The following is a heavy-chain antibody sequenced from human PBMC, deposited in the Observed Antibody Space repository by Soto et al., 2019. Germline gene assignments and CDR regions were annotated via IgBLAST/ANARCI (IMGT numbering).Heavy chain of an antibody. V-gene: IGHV2-26*01. CDR3: ARAVDRAISDIWFDP. D-gene: IGHD5-18*01. CDR1: GFSLSNAGMG. Sequence: SGPTLVNPTETLTLTCTVSGFSLSNAGMGVSWIRQPPGKALEWLAHIFSSDEKSYRTSLETRLTVSKDTSKSQVVLTMTNMDPLDTATYYCARAVDRAISDIWFDPWGQGXQVTVHS. CDR2: IFSSDEK. J-gene: IGHJ5*02.